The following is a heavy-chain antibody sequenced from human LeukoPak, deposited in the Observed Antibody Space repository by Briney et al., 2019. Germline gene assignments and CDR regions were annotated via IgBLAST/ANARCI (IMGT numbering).Heavy chain of an antibody. Sequence: GGSLRLSCAASGFNIRSYAMSWVRQAPGKGLEWVSSISSSSTYIYYADSLKGRFTISRDNAKNSLYLQMNSLRAEDTAVYYCARDGDGYYFDYWGQGTLVTVSS. CDR1: GFNIRSYA. CDR2: ISSSSTYI. J-gene: IGHJ4*02. V-gene: IGHV3-21*01. D-gene: IGHD4-17*01. CDR3: ARDGDGYYFDY.